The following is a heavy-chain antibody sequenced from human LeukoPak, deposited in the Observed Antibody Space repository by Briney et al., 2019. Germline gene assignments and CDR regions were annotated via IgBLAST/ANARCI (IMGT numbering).Heavy chain of an antibody. CDR2: IYPSDSDT. D-gene: IGHD5-12*01. J-gene: IGHJ4*02. CDR1: GYTFNTNW. Sequence: GESLKISCKSSGYTFNTNWSGWVRQMPGKGLEWMGIIYPSDSDTRYSPSFQGQVTISADKSISTAYLQWSSLKASDTAMYYCARPSNSGYDYWGQGALVTVSS. V-gene: IGHV5-51*01. CDR3: ARPSNSGYDY.